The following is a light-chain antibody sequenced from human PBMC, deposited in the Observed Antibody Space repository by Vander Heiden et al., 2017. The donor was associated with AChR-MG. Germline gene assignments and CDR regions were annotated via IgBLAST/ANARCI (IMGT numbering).Light chain of an antibody. CDR2: SKN. Sequence: QSVLTQPPSASGTPGQRVPIPCSGSSPNIGSNTVNWYQQLPGTAPKLLIYSKNQRPSGVPDRFSGSKSGTSASLAISGLQSEDEADYYCAAWDDSLNGWVFGGGTKLTVL. V-gene: IGLV1-44*01. CDR1: SPNIGSNT. CDR3: AAWDDSLNGWV. J-gene: IGLJ3*02.